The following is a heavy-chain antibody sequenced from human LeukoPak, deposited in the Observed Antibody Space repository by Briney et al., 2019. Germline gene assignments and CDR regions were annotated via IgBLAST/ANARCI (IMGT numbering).Heavy chain of an antibody. J-gene: IGHJ5*02. CDR3: ARVSWGSGSYSPWFDP. Sequence: KASETLSLTCTVSGGSISSSSYYWVWLRQPPGKGLEGIGSIYYSGSTYYNPSLKSRVTISVDTSKNQFSLKLSSVTAADTAVYYCARVSWGSGSYSPWFDPWGQGTLVTVSS. CDR2: IYYSGST. V-gene: IGHV4-39*07. D-gene: IGHD3-10*01. CDR1: GGSISSSSYY.